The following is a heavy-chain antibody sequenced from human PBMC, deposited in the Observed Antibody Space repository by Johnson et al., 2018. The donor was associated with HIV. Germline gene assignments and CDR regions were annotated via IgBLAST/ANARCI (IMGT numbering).Heavy chain of an antibody. CDR2: ISYDGSNK. D-gene: IGHD3-10*01. Sequence: QVQLVESGGGLVQSGGSLRLSCAASGFTFSSYAMHWVRQAPGKGLEWVAVISYDGSNKYYADSVKGRFTISRDNSKNSLYLQLTSLRDDDTAVYYCAKTMAQGEYAFDVWGQGTLVTVSS. J-gene: IGHJ3*01. CDR3: AKTMAQGEYAFDV. V-gene: IGHV3-30*04. CDR1: GFTFSSYA.